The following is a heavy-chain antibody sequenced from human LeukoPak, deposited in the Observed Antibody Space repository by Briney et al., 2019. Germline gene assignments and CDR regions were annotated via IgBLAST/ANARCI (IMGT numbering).Heavy chain of an antibody. V-gene: IGHV3-23*01. CDR3: AKDLSQWLSHFDY. CDR2: ISGSGGST. D-gene: IGHD6-19*01. CDR1: GFTFSSYA. Sequence: PGGSLRLSCAASGFTFSSYAMSWVRQAPGKGLEWVSAISGSGGSTYYADSVKGRFTISRDNSKNTLYLQMNSLRAEGTAVYYCAKDLSQWLSHFDYWGQGTLVTVSS. J-gene: IGHJ4*02.